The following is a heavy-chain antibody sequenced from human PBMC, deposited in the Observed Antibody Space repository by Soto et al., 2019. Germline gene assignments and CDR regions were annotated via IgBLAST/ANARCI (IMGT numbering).Heavy chain of an antibody. V-gene: IGHV3-23*01. CDR3: ANILVGQWLVPGGY. CDR1: GFTSS. D-gene: IGHD6-19*01. CDR2: SDFSGRLT. Sequence: EVQILESGGALIQPGGSLRLSCAASGFTSSMTWVRQAPGKGLELVSASDFSGRLTYYADSVKGRFTIFRDTSVNPLFLQMNSLRTEDTAVYYCANILVGQWLVPGGYWGPGTLVTVSS. J-gene: IGHJ4*02.